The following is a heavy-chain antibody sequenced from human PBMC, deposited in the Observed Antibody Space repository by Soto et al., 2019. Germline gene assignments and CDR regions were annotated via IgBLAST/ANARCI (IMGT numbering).Heavy chain of an antibody. V-gene: IGHV3-23*01. CDR1: GLSVTSYA. CDR2: LRGSGIGK. J-gene: IGHJ4*02. CDR3: AKDRYCSATSCQDFGS. Sequence: GGSLRLSCAASGLSVTSYAMSLSRQATGEGLEWVSVLRGSGIGKDYAASVKGRFTISRDNSRNTLYLQMSGLRVEDTAVYYCAKDRYCSATSCQDFGSWGQGTLVTVSS. D-gene: IGHD2-2*01.